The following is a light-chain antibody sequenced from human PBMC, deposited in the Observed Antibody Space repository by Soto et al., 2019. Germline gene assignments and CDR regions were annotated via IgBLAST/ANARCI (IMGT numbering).Light chain of an antibody. J-gene: IGKJ5*01. CDR3: QQRSNWPIT. CDR2: GAS. V-gene: IGKV3-15*01. CDR1: QSVSSS. Sequence: EIMMMQSPATLSVFPGERATLSCRASQSVSSSLAWYQQKPGQAPRLLIYGASTRATGIPARFSGSGSGTDFTLTISSLEPEDFAVYYCQQRSNWPITFGQGTRLEIK.